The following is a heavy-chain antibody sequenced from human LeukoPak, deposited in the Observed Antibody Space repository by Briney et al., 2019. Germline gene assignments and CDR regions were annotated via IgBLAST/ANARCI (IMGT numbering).Heavy chain of an antibody. Sequence: GGSLRLSCAAFGFTFSDYYMTWIRQAPGKGLEWVSYISPNSGDIKYADSVKGRFTISRDNAKKSLYLQMNSLTAEDTSVYYRSRDPRRLDYWGQGALVTVSS. J-gene: IGHJ4*02. CDR1: GFTFSDYY. V-gene: IGHV3-11*06. CDR2: ISPNSGDI. CDR3: SRDPRRLDY.